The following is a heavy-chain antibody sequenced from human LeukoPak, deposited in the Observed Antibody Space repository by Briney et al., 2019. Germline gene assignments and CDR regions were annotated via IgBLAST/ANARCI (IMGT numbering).Heavy chain of an antibody. V-gene: IGHV3-23*01. J-gene: IGHJ4*02. CDR3: AKVPRAGSGWGSFDY. CDR1: GFTFSSYA. Sequence: GGSLRLSCAASGFTFSSYAMSWVRQAPGKGLEWVSAISGSGGSTYHADSVKGRFTISRDNSKNTLYLQMNSLRAEDTAVYYCAKVPRAGSGWGSFDYWGQGTLVTVSS. CDR2: ISGSGGST. D-gene: IGHD6-19*01.